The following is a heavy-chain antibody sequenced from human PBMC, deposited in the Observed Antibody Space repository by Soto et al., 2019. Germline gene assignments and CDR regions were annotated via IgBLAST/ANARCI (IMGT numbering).Heavy chain of an antibody. CDR3: ARDVPRYYYDSSGFRGNWFDP. V-gene: IGHV1-18*01. CDR1: GYTFTSYG. J-gene: IGHJ5*02. Sequence: ASVKVSCKASGYTFTSYGISWVRQAPGQGLEWMGWISAYNGNTNYAQKLQGRVTMTTDTSTSTAYMELRSLRSDDTAVYYCARDVPRYYYDSSGFRGNWFDPWGQGTLVTAPQ. CDR2: ISAYNGNT. D-gene: IGHD3-22*01.